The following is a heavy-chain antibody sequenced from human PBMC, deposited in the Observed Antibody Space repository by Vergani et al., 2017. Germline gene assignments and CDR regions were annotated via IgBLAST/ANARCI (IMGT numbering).Heavy chain of an antibody. CDR1: GYTFTSYA. D-gene: IGHD1-7*01. CDR3: ARXNYRYNWNYVRYYYYMDV. CDR2: INTNTGNP. V-gene: IGHV7-4-1*02. Sequence: QVQLVQSGSELKKPGASVKVSCKASGYTFTSYAMNWVRQAPGQGLEWMGWINTNTGNPTYAQGFTGRFVFSLDTAVSTAYLQISSLKAEDTAVYYCARXNYRYNWNYVRYYYYMDVWGKGTTVTVSS. J-gene: IGHJ6*03.